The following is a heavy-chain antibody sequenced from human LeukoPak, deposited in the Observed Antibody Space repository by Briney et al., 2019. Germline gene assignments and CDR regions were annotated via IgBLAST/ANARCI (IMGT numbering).Heavy chain of an antibody. CDR3: ARGRYYGMDV. J-gene: IGHJ6*02. Sequence: GGSLRLSCAASGVTFSSYWMSWVRQAPGKGLEWVANIKQDGSEKNYVDSVKGRFTISRDNAKNSLFLQVNSLRADDTAVYYCARGRYYGMDVWGQGTTVTVSS. CDR1: GVTFSSYW. V-gene: IGHV3-7*01. CDR2: IKQDGSEK.